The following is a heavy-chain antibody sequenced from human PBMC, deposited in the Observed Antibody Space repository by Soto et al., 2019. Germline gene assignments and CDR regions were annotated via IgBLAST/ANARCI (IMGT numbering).Heavy chain of an antibody. J-gene: IGHJ6*02. D-gene: IGHD6-13*01. CDR3: ARTLYSSSWNYYGMDV. V-gene: IGHV4-30-4*01. CDR2: IYYSGST. Sequence: SETLSLTCTVSGGSISSGDYYWSWIRQPPGKGLEWIGYIYYSGSTYYNPSLKSRVTISVDTSKNQFSLKLSSVTAADTAVYYCARTLYSSSWNYYGMDVWGQGATVTVSS. CDR1: GGSISSGDYY.